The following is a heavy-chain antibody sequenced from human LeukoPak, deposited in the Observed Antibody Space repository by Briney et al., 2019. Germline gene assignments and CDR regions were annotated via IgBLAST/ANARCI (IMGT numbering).Heavy chain of an antibody. CDR1: GGTFSSYA. V-gene: IGHV1-69*13. CDR3: ASPFLTDYYDSSSYYY. Sequence: GASVKVSCKASGGTFSSYAISWVRQAPGQGLEWMGGIIPILGTANYAQKFQGRVTITADESTSTAYMELSSLRSEDTAVYYCASPFLTDYYDSSSYYYWGQGTLVTVSS. CDR2: IIPILGTA. J-gene: IGHJ4*02. D-gene: IGHD3-22*01.